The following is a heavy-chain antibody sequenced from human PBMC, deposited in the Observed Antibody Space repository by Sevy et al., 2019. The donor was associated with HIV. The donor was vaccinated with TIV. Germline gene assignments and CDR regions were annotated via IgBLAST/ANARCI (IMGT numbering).Heavy chain of an antibody. D-gene: IGHD1-26*01. CDR1: EFTVSSGY. Sequence: GGSLRLSCAASEFTVSSGYMSWVRKAPGKGLGWVSILYSGGSTHYQDSVKGRLAVSRDNSKNTLYLQMNSLRADDTAVYYCARAGTGSYRAYFDYWGQGTLVTVSS. CDR3: ARAGTGSYRAYFDY. J-gene: IGHJ4*02. CDR2: LYSGGST. V-gene: IGHV3-53*01.